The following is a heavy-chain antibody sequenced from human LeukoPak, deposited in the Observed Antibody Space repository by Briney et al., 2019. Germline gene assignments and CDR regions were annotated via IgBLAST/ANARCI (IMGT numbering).Heavy chain of an antibody. J-gene: IGHJ4*02. V-gene: IGHV3-23*01. CDR3: AKGSHFAN. CDR2: MSRTTGTT. Sequence: GGSLRLSCAASGFTFSDNAMSWVCQAPGKGLEWVSTMSRTTGTTYYADSVKGRFTISRDNSKNTVSLQVNSLRAEDTAVYYCAKGSHFANCGQGTLVTVSS. CDR1: GFTFSDNA.